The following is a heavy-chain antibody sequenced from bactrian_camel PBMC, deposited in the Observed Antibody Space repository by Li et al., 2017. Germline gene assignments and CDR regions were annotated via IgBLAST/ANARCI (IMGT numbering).Heavy chain of an antibody. CDR2: TNDNGGAT. V-gene: IGHV3S40*01. CDR3: ASDHVGMTPCMKVDDTHGNH. Sequence: VQLVESGGGLVQPGGSLRLSCVGSGFTFRRYHMSWVRQAPGKELEWISRTNDNGGATYYADSVKGRFTISQDNGKNTVYLQMNSLKPEDTAVYYCASDHVGMTPCMKVDDTHGNHWGQGTQVTVS. CDR1: GFTFRRYH. D-gene: IGHD5*01. J-gene: IGHJ4*01.